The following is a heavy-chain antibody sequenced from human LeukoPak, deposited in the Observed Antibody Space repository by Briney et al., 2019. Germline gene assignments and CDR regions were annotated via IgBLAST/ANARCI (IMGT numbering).Heavy chain of an antibody. CDR3: ARTTSGYDSSGYYSGY. V-gene: IGHV3-66*01. Sequence: PGGSLRLSCAASGFTVSSNYMHWVRQAPGKGLEWVSVIYSGGRTYYAESVKGRFTISRDNAKNSLYLQMNSLRAEDTAVYYCARTTSGYDSSGYYSGYWGQGTLVTVSS. J-gene: IGHJ4*02. CDR2: IYSGGRT. CDR1: GFTVSSNY. D-gene: IGHD3-22*01.